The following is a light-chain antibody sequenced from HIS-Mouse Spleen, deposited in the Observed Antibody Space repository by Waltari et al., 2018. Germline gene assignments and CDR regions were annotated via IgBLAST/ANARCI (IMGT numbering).Light chain of an antibody. Sequence: QSALTQPRSVSGSPGQSVTISCTGTSSDVGGYTYVSWYQQHPGKAPTLMIYEVSKRPSGVPDRFSGSKSGNTASLTISGLQAEDEADYYCCSYAGSYPVVFGGGTKLTVL. V-gene: IGLV2-11*01. J-gene: IGLJ2*01. CDR3: CSYAGSYPVV. CDR1: SSDVGGYTY. CDR2: EVS.